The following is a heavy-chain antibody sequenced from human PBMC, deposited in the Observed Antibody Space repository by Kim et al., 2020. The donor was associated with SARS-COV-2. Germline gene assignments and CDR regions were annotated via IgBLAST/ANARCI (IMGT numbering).Heavy chain of an antibody. Sequence: ASVKVSCKASGYTFTSYYMHWVRQAPGQGLEWMGIINPSGGSTSYAQKFQGRVTMTRDTCTSTVYMELSSLRSEDTAVYYCARDEAAAGTRSWFDPWGQGTLVTVSS. CDR3: ARDEAAAGTRSWFDP. D-gene: IGHD6-13*01. V-gene: IGHV1-46*01. J-gene: IGHJ5*02. CDR2: INPSGGST. CDR1: GYTFTSYY.